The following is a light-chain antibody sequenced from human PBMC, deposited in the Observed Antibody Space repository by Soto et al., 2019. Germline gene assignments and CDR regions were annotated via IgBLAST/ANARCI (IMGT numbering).Light chain of an antibody. J-gene: IGKJ1*01. V-gene: IGKV1-9*01. CDR3: QQFHTYPRT. Sequence: DIQLTQSPPFLSASVGDRVTITCRASQDISSSLAWYQQKPGKAPKLLIFAASTLQSGVPSRFSGSGSETEFTLTISSLQPEDFATYYCQQFHTYPRTFGQGTKVESK. CDR2: AAS. CDR1: QDISSS.